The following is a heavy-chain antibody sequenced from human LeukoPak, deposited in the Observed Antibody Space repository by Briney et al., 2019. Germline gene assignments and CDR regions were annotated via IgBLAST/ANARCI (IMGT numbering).Heavy chain of an antibody. Sequence: GGALRLSCAASGLIVSDSLMSWVRQAPGKGLERVSIMFAGGSTHYADSVKGRFTNSRDTSKNTLFIQLNSLRVEDTAVYYCARTRDYSLDSWGLGTLVT. J-gene: IGHJ4*02. CDR1: GLIVSDSL. CDR3: ARTRDYSLDS. V-gene: IGHV3-66*01. CDR2: MFAGGST. D-gene: IGHD2-15*01.